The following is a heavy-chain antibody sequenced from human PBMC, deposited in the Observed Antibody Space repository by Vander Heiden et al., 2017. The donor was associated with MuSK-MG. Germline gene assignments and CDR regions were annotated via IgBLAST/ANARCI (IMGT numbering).Heavy chain of an antibody. CDR3: ARDRFRGKGASCSDY. Sequence: QVQLVESGGGVVQPGRSLRLSCAPSGFPFSRYAMHWVRQAPGKGLEWVAVISYDGSNKYYADSVKGRFTISRDNSKNTLYLQMNSLRAEDTAVYYCARDRFRGKGASCSDYWGQGTLVTVSS. J-gene: IGHJ4*02. V-gene: IGHV3-30-3*01. CDR1: GFPFSRYA. CDR2: ISYDGSNK. D-gene: IGHD2-2*01.